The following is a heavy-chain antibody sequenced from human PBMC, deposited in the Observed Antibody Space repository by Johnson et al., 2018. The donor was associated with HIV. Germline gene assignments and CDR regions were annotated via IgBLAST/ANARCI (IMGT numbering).Heavy chain of an antibody. D-gene: IGHD3-16*01. V-gene: IGHV3-66*02. CDR2: IYSGGST. CDR3: ARVPKYDYVWGGDAFDI. CDR1: GFTFSSNY. Sequence: EVQVVESGGGLVQPGGSLRLSCAASGFTFSSNYMSWVRQAPGKGLEWVAIIYSGGSTYYPDSVKGRFTISRDNSKNTLLLQMNSLRAEDTAVYFCARVPKYDYVWGGDAFDIWGQGTMVTVSS. J-gene: IGHJ3*02.